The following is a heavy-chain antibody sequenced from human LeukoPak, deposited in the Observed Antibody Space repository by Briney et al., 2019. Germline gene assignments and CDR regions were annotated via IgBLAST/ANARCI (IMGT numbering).Heavy chain of an antibody. D-gene: IGHD3-3*01. CDR2: IKQDGSEK. J-gene: IGHJ6*03. CDR1: GFTFSSYW. V-gene: IGHV3-7*01. Sequence: QPGGSLRLSCAASGFTFSSYWMSWVRQAPGKGLEWVANIKQDGSEKYYVDSVKGRFTISRDNAKNSLYLQMNSLRAEDTAVYYCARAFKKRPHFGVVTNYYYYYMDVWGKGTTVTVSS. CDR3: ARAFKKRPHFGVVTNYYYYYMDV.